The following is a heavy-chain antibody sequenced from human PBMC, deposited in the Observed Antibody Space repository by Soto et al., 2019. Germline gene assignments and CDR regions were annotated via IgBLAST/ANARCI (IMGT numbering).Heavy chain of an antibody. CDR3: ARATYNWNDVGYYYGMDV. D-gene: IGHD1-20*01. J-gene: IGHJ6*02. V-gene: IGHV3-33*01. CDR2: IWYDGSNK. Sequence: PGGSLRLSCAASGFAFSSYGMHWVRQAPGKGLEWVAVIWYDGSNKYYADSVKGRFTISRDNSKNTLYLQMNSLRAEDTAVYYCARATYNWNDVGYYYGMDVWGQGTTVTVS. CDR1: GFAFSSYG.